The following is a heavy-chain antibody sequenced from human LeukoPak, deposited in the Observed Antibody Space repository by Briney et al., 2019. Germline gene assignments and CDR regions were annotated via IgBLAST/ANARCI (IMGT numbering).Heavy chain of an antibody. Sequence: ASVKVSCKASGYTFNDHDIDWVRQATGQGLEWLGRMNPNSGNAAYAQKLQGRVTMTWDSPTHTAYLELIALRSDDTAVYFCAKSSGDDFFDYWGQGTLVTVSS. CDR1: GYTFNDHD. CDR2: MNPNSGNA. V-gene: IGHV1-8*01. D-gene: IGHD3-22*01. J-gene: IGHJ4*02. CDR3: AKSSGDDFFDY.